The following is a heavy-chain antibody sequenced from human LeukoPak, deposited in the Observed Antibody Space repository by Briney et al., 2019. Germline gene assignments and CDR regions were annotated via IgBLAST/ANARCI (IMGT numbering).Heavy chain of an antibody. J-gene: IGHJ5*02. CDR2: INPNSRGT. Sequence: ASVTVSCKASGYTFTGYYRHWVRQAPGQGGEWLVSINPNSRGTNYAQTFQARLTMTRDTSITTAYMELRRLRSDDTAVYYCARHLRNWFDPWGQGTLVTVSS. CDR1: GYTFTGYY. CDR3: ARHLRNWFDP. V-gene: IGHV1-2*02.